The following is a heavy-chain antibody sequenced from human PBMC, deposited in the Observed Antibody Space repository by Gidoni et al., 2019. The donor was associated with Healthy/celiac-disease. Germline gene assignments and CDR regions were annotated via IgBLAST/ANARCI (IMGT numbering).Heavy chain of an antibody. CDR1: GYSFTSYW. Sequence: EVQLVQSGAEVKKPGESLRISCKGSGYSFTSYWISWVRQMPGKGLEWMGRIDPSDSYTNYSPSFQGHVTISADKSISTAYLQWSSLKASDTAMYYCAREPRYFDWPTWDGMDVWGQGTTVTVSS. CDR3: AREPRYFDWPTWDGMDV. V-gene: IGHV5-10-1*03. CDR2: IDPSDSYT. D-gene: IGHD3-9*01. J-gene: IGHJ6*02.